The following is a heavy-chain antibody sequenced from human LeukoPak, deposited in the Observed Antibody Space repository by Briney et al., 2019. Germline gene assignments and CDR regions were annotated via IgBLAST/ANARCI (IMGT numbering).Heavy chain of an antibody. Sequence: GGSLRLSCAASGFTFDDYAMHWVRQAPGKGLEWVSGISWNSGSIGYADSVKGRFTISRDNAKNSLYLQMNSLRAEDTALYYCAKDSEQDIVVVPAAVAFDIWGQGTMVTVSS. CDR2: ISWNSGSI. J-gene: IGHJ3*02. D-gene: IGHD2-2*01. CDR3: AKDSEQDIVVVPAAVAFDI. V-gene: IGHV3-9*01. CDR1: GFTFDDYA.